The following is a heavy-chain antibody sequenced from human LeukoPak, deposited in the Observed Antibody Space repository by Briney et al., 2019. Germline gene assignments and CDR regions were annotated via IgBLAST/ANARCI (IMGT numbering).Heavy chain of an antibody. D-gene: IGHD1-20*01. J-gene: IGHJ5*02. CDR3: ARDLGNNWNDVGGNWFGP. CDR1: GYTFTSYA. CDR2: INTNTGNP. Sequence: WASVKVSCKASGYTFTSYAMNWVRQAPGQGLEWMGWINTNTGNPTYAQGFTGRFVFSLDTSVSTAYLQISSLKAEDTAVYYCARDLGNNWNDVGGNWFGPWGQGTLVTVSS. V-gene: IGHV7-4-1*02.